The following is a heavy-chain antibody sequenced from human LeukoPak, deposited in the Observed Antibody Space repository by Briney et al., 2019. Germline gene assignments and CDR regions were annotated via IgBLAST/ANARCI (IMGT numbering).Heavy chain of an antibody. V-gene: IGHV1-2*02. D-gene: IGHD3-22*01. CDR1: GYTFTGYY. CDR2: INPNSGGT. CDR3: ARGYYYDSSGYLLSAFDI. Sequence: ASVKVSCKASGYTFTGYYMHWVRQAPGQGLEWMGWINPNSGGTNYAQKFQGRVTMTRDTSISTAYMELSRLRSDDTAVYYCARGYYYDSSGYLLSAFDIWGQGTMVTVSS. J-gene: IGHJ3*02.